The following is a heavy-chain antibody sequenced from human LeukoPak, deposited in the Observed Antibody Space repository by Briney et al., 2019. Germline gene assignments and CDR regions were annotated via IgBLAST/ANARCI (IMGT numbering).Heavy chain of an antibody. CDR2: INAGNGNT. Sequence: ASVKVSCKASGYTFTSYAMHWVRQAPGQRLEWMGWINAGNGNTKYSQEIQGRVTITRDTSASTAYMELRSLRSDDTAVYYCARGSPIAARESFDYWGQGTLVTVSS. J-gene: IGHJ4*02. CDR3: ARGSPIAARESFDY. CDR1: GYTFTSYA. D-gene: IGHD6-6*01. V-gene: IGHV1-3*01.